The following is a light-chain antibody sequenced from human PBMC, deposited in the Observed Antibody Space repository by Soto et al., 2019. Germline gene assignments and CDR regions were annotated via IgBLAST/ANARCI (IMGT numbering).Light chain of an antibody. CDR2: KAS. V-gene: IGKV1-5*03. CDR3: QHYNSYSEA. CDR1: QTISSW. J-gene: IGKJ1*01. Sequence: DIQMTQAPSTLSGSVGERVTRTCRASQTISSWLAWYQQKPGKAPKLLIYKASTLKSWVPSRFSGSGSGTEFTLTISSLQPDDFATYYCQHYNSYSEAFGQGTKV.